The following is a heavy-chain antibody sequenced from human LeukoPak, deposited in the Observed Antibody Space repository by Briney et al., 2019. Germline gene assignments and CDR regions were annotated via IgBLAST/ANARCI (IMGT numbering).Heavy chain of an antibody. CDR1: GGSISNYY. CDR2: FYPSGFT. CDR3: VRAGTYGVRAVISPDV. J-gene: IGHJ6*02. D-gene: IGHD3-10*01. V-gene: IGHV4-4*07. Sequence: SETLSLTCTVSGGSISNYYWSWIRQPAGKGLEWIGRFYPSGFTNYNPSLMGRVTMSVDTSKNQFSLRLTSLTAADTALYYCVRAGTYGVRAVISPDVWGQGTTVTVSS.